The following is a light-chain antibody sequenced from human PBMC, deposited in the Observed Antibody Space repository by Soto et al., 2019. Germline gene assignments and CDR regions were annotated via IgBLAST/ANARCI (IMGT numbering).Light chain of an antibody. CDR1: SSDVGVYDY. CDR2: DVS. Sequence: QSALTQPRSVSGSPGQSVTISCTGTSSDVGVYDYVSWYQQHPGKAPRVLIFDVSERPSGVPDRFSGSKSGDTASLTISALQAEDEADYYCCSYAGSYTYVFGSGTQLTVL. J-gene: IGLJ7*01. V-gene: IGLV2-11*01. CDR3: CSYAGSYTYV.